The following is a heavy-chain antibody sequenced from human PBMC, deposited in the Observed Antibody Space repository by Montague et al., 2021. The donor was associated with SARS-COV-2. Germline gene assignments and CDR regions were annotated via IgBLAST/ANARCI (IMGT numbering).Heavy chain of an antibody. CDR3: TRSVAAAGTFYCYHGMDV. V-gene: IGHV3-53*04. D-gene: IGHD6-13*01. Sequence: SRRLSCAASGFTVSSSYMSWVRQAPGKGLEWVSVIYRGGDTYYADSVKGRFTISRHNSKNTLYLEMNSLRGEDTAVYYCTRSVAAAGTFYCYHGMDVWGQGTTVTVSS. CDR1: GFTVSSSY. J-gene: IGHJ6*02. CDR2: IYRGGDT.